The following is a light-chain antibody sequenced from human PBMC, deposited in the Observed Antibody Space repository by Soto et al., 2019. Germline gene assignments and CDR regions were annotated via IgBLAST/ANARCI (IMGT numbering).Light chain of an antibody. Sequence: EIVLTQSPATLSLSPGEGVTLSCRASQSVSSYLAWYQQKPGQAPRLLIYDASSRATGIPARFSGSGSGTDFTLTISSLEPEDFAVYYCQQRSNWPPRSTFGGGTKVEIK. V-gene: IGKV3-11*01. CDR3: QQRSNWPPRST. CDR1: QSVSSY. J-gene: IGKJ4*01. CDR2: DAS.